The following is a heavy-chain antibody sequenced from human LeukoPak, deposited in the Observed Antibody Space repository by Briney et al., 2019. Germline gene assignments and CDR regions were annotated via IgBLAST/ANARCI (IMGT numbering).Heavy chain of an antibody. CDR2: ISWNSGSI. CDR3: AKAPHYDSSGYYPSGLQFDY. Sequence: PGRSLRLSCAASGFTFDDYAMHWVRQAPGKGLEWVSGISWNSGSIGYADSVKGRFTISRDNAKNSLYPQMNSLRAEDTALYYCAKAPHYDSSGYYPSGLQFDYWGQGTLVTVSS. D-gene: IGHD3-22*01. J-gene: IGHJ4*02. CDR1: GFTFDDYA. V-gene: IGHV3-9*01.